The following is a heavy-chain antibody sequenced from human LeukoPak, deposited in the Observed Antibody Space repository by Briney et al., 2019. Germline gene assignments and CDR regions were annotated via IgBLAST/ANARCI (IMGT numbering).Heavy chain of an antibody. Sequence: SETLSLTCTVSGGSISSYYWSWIRQPPGKGLEWIGYIYYSGSTIYNPSLKSRVTISVDTSKNQFSLKLSSVTAADTAVYYCAKSTSIVLDYASDIWGQGTMVTVSS. CDR2: IYYSGST. D-gene: IGHD2-8*01. V-gene: IGHV4-59*01. J-gene: IGHJ3*02. CDR3: AKSTSIVLDYASDI. CDR1: GGSISSYY.